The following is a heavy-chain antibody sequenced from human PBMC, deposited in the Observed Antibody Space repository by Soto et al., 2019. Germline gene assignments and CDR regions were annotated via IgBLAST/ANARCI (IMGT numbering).Heavy chain of an antibody. D-gene: IGHD3-3*02. J-gene: IGHJ4*02. V-gene: IGHV4-31*03. CDR3: ARTAWHFFDY. Sequence: QVQLQGSGPGLVKPSQTLSLTCTVSGGSINIGGYYWSWIRQRPGKGLEWIGYIYYSGSTFYNPSLKSRVTISFDTSKNQFSLKLNSVTAADTAVYYCARTAWHFFDYWGQGTLVTVSS. CDR1: GGSINIGGYY. CDR2: IYYSGST.